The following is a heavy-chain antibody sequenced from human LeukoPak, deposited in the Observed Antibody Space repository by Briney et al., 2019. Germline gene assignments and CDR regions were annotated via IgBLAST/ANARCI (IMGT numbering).Heavy chain of an antibody. CDR1: GGSISSSSYY. J-gene: IGHJ3*02. CDR3: ARGALTYYYGSGSAGRAFDI. CDR2: IYYSGST. Sequence: SETLSLTCTVSGGSISSSSYYWGWIRQPPGKGLEWIGSIYYSGSTYYNPSLKSRVTISVDTSKNQFSLKLSSVTAADAAVYYCARGALTYYYGSGSAGRAFDIWGQGTMVTVSS. D-gene: IGHD3-10*01. V-gene: IGHV4-39*07.